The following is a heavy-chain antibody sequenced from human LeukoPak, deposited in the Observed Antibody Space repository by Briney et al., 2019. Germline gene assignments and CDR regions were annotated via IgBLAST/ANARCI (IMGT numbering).Heavy chain of an antibody. CDR3: ARQYGDDRYNWFDP. CDR1: GYTFTGYY. Sequence: ASVKVSCKASGYTFTGYYMHWVRQAPGQGLEWLGWLNPNTGGTNYAQKFQGRVTMTRDTSITTAYMDLSSLGSDDTAIYYCARQYGDDRYNWFDPRGQGTLVTVSS. J-gene: IGHJ5*02. D-gene: IGHD4-17*01. CDR2: LNPNTGGT. V-gene: IGHV1-2*02.